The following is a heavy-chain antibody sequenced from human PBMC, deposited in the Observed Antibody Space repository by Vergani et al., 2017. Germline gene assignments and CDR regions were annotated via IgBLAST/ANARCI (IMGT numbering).Heavy chain of an antibody. V-gene: IGHV3-33*01. CDR1: GFTFSSHG. CDR3: ARWGNEKRLDS. J-gene: IGHJ5*01. D-gene: IGHD1-1*01. Sequence: QVQLVESEGGVVQHGRSLTLSCVASGFTFSSHGMHWVRQAPGKGLEWVAFIWYDGSNKYYGDSVKGRFTISRDNSKNTLYLQMNSLRVEDTAVYYCARWGNEKRLDSWGQGTLVIVSS. CDR2: IWYDGSNK.